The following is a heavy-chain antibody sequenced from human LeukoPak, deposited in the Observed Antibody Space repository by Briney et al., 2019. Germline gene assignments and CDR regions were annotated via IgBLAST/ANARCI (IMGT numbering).Heavy chain of an antibody. D-gene: IGHD3-3*01. CDR2: IIPIFGTA. J-gene: IGHJ6*03. Sequence: ASVKVSCKASGGTFSSYAISWVRQAPGQRLEWMGGIIPIFGTANYAQKFQGRVTITADESTSTAYMELSSLRSEDTAVYYCARGGYYDFWSAPELDYYYYYMDVWGKGTTVTVSS. V-gene: IGHV1-69*13. CDR1: GGTFSSYA. CDR3: ARGGYYDFWSAPELDYYYYYMDV.